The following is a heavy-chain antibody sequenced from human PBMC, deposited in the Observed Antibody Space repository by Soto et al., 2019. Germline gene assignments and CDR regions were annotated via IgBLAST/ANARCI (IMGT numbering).Heavy chain of an antibody. Sequence: GGSLRLSCAASGFTFSSYSMNWVRQAPGKGLEWVSPISSSSSYIYYADSVKGRFTISRDNAENSLYLQMNSLRAEDTAVYYCARDRVVRGVPDDAFDIWGQGTMVTVSS. CDR2: ISSSSSYI. CDR1: GFTFSSYS. V-gene: IGHV3-21*01. J-gene: IGHJ3*02. CDR3: ARDRVVRGVPDDAFDI. D-gene: IGHD3-10*01.